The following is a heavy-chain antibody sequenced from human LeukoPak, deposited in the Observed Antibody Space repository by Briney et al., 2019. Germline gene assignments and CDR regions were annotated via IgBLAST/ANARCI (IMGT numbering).Heavy chain of an antibody. J-gene: IGHJ4*02. CDR2: IRYDGSNK. D-gene: IGHD5-24*01. V-gene: IGHV3-30*02. Sequence: GGSLRLSCAASGFTFSSYGMHWVRQAPGKGLEWVAFIRYDGSNKYYADSVKGRFTISRDNSKNTLYLQMNSLRAEDTAVYYRARDWSGDGYNSGFDYWGQGTLVTVSS. CDR3: ARDWSGDGYNSGFDY. CDR1: GFTFSSYG.